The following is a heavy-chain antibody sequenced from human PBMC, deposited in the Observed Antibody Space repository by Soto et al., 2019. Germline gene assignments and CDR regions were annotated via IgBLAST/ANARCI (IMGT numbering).Heavy chain of an antibody. V-gene: IGHV1-46*01. CDR2: IDPGGGST. CDR3: ARDRGLASPEALDY. Sequence: QVQLVQSGAEVKKPGASVKVSCKASGYTFTTYYMHWVRQAPGQGLGWLGIIDPGGGSTTYAQKFQGRVSMTRDTSTTTVYMELSSLRSDDTAVYYCARDRGLASPEALDYWGQGTQVTVSS. J-gene: IGHJ4*02. D-gene: IGHD6-13*01. CDR1: GYTFTTYY.